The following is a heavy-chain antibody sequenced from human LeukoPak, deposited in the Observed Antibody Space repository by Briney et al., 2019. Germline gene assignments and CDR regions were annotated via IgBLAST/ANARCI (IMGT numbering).Heavy chain of an antibody. D-gene: IGHD6-13*01. V-gene: IGHV4-39*07. J-gene: IGHJ5*02. CDR1: GGSISSSSYY. CDR2: IYYSGST. Sequence: SETLSLTCTVSGGSISSSSYYWGWIRQPPGKGLEWIGSIYYSGSTYYNPSLKSRVTISVDTSKNQFSLRLSSVTAADTAVYYCARVMWGIAAAGTEPGFDPWGQGTLVTVSS. CDR3: ARVMWGIAAAGTEPGFDP.